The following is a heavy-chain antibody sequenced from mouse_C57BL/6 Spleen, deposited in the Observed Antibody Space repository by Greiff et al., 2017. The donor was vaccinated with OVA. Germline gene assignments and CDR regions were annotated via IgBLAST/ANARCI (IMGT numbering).Heavy chain of an antibody. J-gene: IGHJ1*03. V-gene: IGHV1-18*01. CDR3: ARRRTTGVAPYWYCDV. Sequence: EVQLQESGPELVKPGASVKIPCKAPGYTFTDYNMDWVKQSHGKSLEWIGDINPNNGGTIYNQKFKGKATLTVDKSSSTAYMELRSLTSEDTAVYYCARRRTTGVAPYWYCDVWGTGTTVTVSS. D-gene: IGHD1-1*01. CDR1: GYTFTDYN. CDR2: INPNNGGT.